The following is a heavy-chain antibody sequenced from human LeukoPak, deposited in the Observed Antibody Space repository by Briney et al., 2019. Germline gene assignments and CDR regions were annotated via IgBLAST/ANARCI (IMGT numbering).Heavy chain of an antibody. CDR3: TTDEPPDYFGGASHDY. J-gene: IGHJ4*02. CDR2: IKRKTDGGTI. V-gene: IGHV3-15*01. Sequence: GGSLRLSCAASGFTFSNARMSWVRQAPGKGPEWVGRIKRKTDGGTIDYAAPVKGRFTLSRDDSKSMMYLEMNSLKTEDTAVYYCTTDEPPDYFGGASHDYWGQGTLVTVSS. D-gene: IGHD3-10*01. CDR1: GFTFSNAR.